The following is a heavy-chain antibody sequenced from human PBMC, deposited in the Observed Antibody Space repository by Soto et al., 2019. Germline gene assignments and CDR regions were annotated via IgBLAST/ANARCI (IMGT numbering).Heavy chain of an antibody. CDR2: ISSSSSYI. Sequence: PGGSLRLSCAASGFTFSSYSMNWVRQAPGKGLEWVSSISSSSSYIYYADSVKGRFTISRDNAKNSLYLQMNSLRAEDTAVYYCARDLGSDDFWSGYYLPGSYWGQGTLVTVSS. CDR1: GFTFSSYS. J-gene: IGHJ4*02. CDR3: ARDLGSDDFWSGYYLPGSY. V-gene: IGHV3-21*01. D-gene: IGHD3-3*01.